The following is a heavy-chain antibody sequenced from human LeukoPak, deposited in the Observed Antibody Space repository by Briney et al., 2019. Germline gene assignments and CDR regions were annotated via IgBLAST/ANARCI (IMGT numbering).Heavy chain of an antibody. CDR1: GFTFSSYS. J-gene: IGHJ6*02. CDR3: ARVTKRDGYNWGYYYYYYGMDV. D-gene: IGHD5-24*01. V-gene: IGHV3-21*01. CDR2: ISSSSSYI. Sequence: GGSLRLSCAASGFTFSSYSMNWVRQAPGKGLEWVSSISSSSSYIYYADSVKGRFTISRDNAKNSLYLQMNSLRAEDTAVYYCARVTKRDGYNWGYYYYYYGMDVWGQGTTVTVSS.